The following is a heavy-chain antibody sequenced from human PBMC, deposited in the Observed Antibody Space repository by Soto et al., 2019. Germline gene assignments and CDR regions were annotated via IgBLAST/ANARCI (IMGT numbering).Heavy chain of an antibody. CDR1: GDSVSSNSAA. CDR2: TYYRSRWYN. CDR3: AGTTSHQWYYMDV. V-gene: IGHV6-1*01. J-gene: IGHJ6*03. Sequence: QVQLQESGPGLVKPSQTLSLTCAISGDSVSSNSAAWNWIRLSPSRGLEWLARTYYRSRWYNDYAVSVRTRITFNPDTSKNQFSLQLTSVTPEDTAVYYCAGTTSHQWYYMDVWGKGTTVTVSS. D-gene: IGHD1-7*01.